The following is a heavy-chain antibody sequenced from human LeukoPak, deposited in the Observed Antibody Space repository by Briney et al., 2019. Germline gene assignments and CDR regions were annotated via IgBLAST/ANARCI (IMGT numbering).Heavy chain of an antibody. CDR1: GFSFSSSW. V-gene: IGHV3-7*01. J-gene: IGHJ6*03. CDR2: IKYDGSEK. CDR3: ARAAGAARMDV. D-gene: IGHD1-26*01. Sequence: GGSLRLSCAASGFSFSSSWMSWVCQAPGKGLEWVANIKYDGSEKYYVDSVKGRLTISRDNAKNSQYLQMNSLRADDTAVYYCARAAGAARMDVWGEGTTVTVSS.